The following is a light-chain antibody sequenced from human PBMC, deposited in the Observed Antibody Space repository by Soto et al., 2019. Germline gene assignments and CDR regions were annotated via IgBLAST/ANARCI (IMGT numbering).Light chain of an antibody. CDR1: QSVRTY. CDR3: QQRDIWPWT. V-gene: IGKV3-11*01. J-gene: IGKJ1*01. Sequence: EIVLTQSPVTLSLSPGERATLSCRASQSVRTYLAWYQVKPGQAPRLLIYDASSRASGVPARFSGSGSGTDFTLTISSLEPEDFAVYYCQQRDIWPWTFGQGTKVDIK. CDR2: DAS.